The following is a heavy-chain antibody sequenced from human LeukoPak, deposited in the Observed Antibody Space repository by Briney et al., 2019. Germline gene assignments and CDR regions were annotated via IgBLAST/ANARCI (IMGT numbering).Heavy chain of an antibody. V-gene: IGHV5-51*01. J-gene: IGHJ5*02. CDR3: AAGGASAP. CDR2: ISPGDSGI. Sequence: GESLKISCQGSGYSFTNFWIGWVRQMPGKGLEWMGVISPGDSGIRYSPSFQGQVTISIDKSISTAYLQWSSLKASDSAMYYRAAGGASAPWSQGTLVTVSS. D-gene: IGHD3-16*01. CDR1: GYSFTNFW.